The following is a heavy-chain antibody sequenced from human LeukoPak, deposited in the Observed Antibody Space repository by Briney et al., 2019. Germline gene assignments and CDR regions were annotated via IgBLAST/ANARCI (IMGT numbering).Heavy chain of an antibody. V-gene: IGHV3-30*02. CDR1: GFSFSSYG. CDR3: ARTPGVKYYYDSSGHSYFDY. J-gene: IGHJ4*02. CDR2: IRSDGSNK. Sequence: PGGSLRLSCAGSGFSFSSYGMHWVRQAPGKGLEWMAFIRSDGSNKYYADSVKGRFTISRDNSKNTLYLQMNSLRAEDTAVYYCARTPGVKYYYDSSGHSYFDYWGQGTLVTVSS. D-gene: IGHD3-22*01.